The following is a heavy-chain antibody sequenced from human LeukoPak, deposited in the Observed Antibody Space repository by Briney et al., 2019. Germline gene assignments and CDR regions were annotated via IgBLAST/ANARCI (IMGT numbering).Heavy chain of an antibody. CDR3: ARDLSGSLYFDY. V-gene: IGHV4-30-2*01. Sequence: SETLSLTCAVSGGSISSGGYSWSWIRQPPGKGLEWIGYIYHSGSTYHNPSLKSRVTISVDRSKNQFSPKLSSVTAADTAVYYCARDLSGSLYFDYWGQGILVTVSA. D-gene: IGHD3-10*01. J-gene: IGHJ4*02. CDR1: GGSISSGGYS. CDR2: IYHSGST.